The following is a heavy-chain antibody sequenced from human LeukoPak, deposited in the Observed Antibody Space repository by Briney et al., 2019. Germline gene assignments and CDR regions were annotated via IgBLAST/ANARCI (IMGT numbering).Heavy chain of an antibody. Sequence: GGSLRLSCAASGFTFSSYSMNWVRQAPGKGLEWVSSNSSSSSYIYYADSVKGRFTISRDNAKNSLYLQMNSLRAEDTAVYYCARGVWLAVAGTILDYWGQGTLVTVSS. CDR3: ARGVWLAVAGTILDY. D-gene: IGHD6-19*01. V-gene: IGHV3-21*01. J-gene: IGHJ4*02. CDR2: NSSSSSYI. CDR1: GFTFSSYS.